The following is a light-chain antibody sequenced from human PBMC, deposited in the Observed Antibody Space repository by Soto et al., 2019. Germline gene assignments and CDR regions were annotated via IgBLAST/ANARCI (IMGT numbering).Light chain of an antibody. V-gene: IGKV3-20*01. CDR3: QQYMSSVT. J-gene: IGKJ1*01. CDR1: QIVDNTF. CDR2: GVS. Sequence: EIVLTQSPGSLSLSPGEGATLSCRARQIVDNTFFAWYQKKPGQAPRLLMYGVSKRATGIPDRFSGSGSGTDFTLTISRLEPEDFAVYYCQQYMSSVTFGQGTRVEIK.